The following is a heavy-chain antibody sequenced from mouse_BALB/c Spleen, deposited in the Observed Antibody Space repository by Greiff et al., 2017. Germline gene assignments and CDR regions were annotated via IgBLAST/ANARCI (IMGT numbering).Heavy chain of an antibody. J-gene: IGHJ3*01. CDR2: IDPANGNT. CDR3: ARATVPL. V-gene: IGHV14-3*02. CDR1: GFNIKDTY. Sequence: VQLKESGAELVKPGASVKLSCTASGFNIKDTYMHWVKQRPEQGLEWIGRIDPANGNTKYDPKFQGKATITADTSSNTAYLQLSSLTSEDTAVYYCARATVPLWGQGTLVTVSA. D-gene: IGHD1-1*01.